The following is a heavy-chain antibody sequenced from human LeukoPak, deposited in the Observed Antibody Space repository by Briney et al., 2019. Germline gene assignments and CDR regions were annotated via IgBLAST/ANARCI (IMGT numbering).Heavy chain of an antibody. Sequence: GGALRLSCAASGFTFSRYWMSWVRQAPGKGVEGVGGIRSKANSYATAYAASVKGRFTISRDDSKNTAYLQMNSLKPEDTAVYYCTRRDTAMVNFDYWGQGTLVTVSS. CDR2: IRSKANSYAT. V-gene: IGHV3-73*01. J-gene: IGHJ4*02. CDR3: TRRDTAMVNFDY. D-gene: IGHD5-18*01. CDR1: GFTFSRYW.